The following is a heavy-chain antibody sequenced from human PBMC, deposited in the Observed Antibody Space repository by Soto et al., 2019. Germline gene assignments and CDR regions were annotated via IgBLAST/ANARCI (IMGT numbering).Heavy chain of an antibody. V-gene: IGHV2-5*02. CDR1: GFSLHTNGVG. Sequence: QITLKESGPTLVKPTEAVTLTCTFSGFSLHTNGVGVGWVRQPPGKAPEWLATVYWDDDNRYSPSLRSRLTVXXATSRSHVILTVTSMDPVDTATYYCAHRRGGYNWDDAHFDYWGQGILVTVSS. CDR3: AHRRGGYNWDDAHFDY. J-gene: IGHJ4*02. D-gene: IGHD1-20*01. CDR2: VYWDDDN.